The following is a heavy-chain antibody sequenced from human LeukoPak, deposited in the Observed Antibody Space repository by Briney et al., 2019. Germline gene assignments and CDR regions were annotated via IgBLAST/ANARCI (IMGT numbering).Heavy chain of an antibody. D-gene: IGHD3-22*01. V-gene: IGHV1-69*05. J-gene: IGHJ4*02. CDR3: AREDYYDSSGYFLLSR. CDR2: IIPIFGTA. Sequence: SSAKVSCKASGGTFSSYAISWVRQAPGQGLEWMGRIIPIFGTANYAQKFQGRVTITTDESTSTAYMELSSLRSGDTAVYYCAREDYYDSSGYFLLSRWGQGTLVTVSS. CDR1: GGTFSSYA.